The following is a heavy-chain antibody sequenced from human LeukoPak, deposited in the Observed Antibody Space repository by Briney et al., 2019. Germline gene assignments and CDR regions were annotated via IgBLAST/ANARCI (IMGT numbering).Heavy chain of an antibody. Sequence: ASVKVSCKASGYTSTNHYMHWVRQAPGQGLEWMGIINPSGGGTSYAQKFQGRVTMTRDMSTNTFYMELSSLRFDDTAVYYCARDVSYSGSRDAWWFDPWGQGTLVTVSS. V-gene: IGHV1-46*01. CDR2: INPSGGGT. CDR3: ARDVSYSGSRDAWWFDP. J-gene: IGHJ5*02. CDR1: GYTSTNHY. D-gene: IGHD6-13*01.